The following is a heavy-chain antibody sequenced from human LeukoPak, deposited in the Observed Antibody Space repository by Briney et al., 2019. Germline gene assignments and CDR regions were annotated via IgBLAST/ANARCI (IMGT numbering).Heavy chain of an antibody. V-gene: IGHV3-30*02. J-gene: IGHJ6*03. CDR3: AKDLRAYYSEAYYYMDV. CDR2: IRFDGSNT. CDR1: GFTFSSHA. D-gene: IGHD3-22*01. Sequence: GGSLRLSCAASGFTFSSHAMHWVRQAPGRALEWVAFIRFDGSNTYYADSVKGRFTISRDDSKNTLYLQMNSLRPEDTAVYYCAKDLRAYYSEAYYYMDVWGKGTTVTMSS.